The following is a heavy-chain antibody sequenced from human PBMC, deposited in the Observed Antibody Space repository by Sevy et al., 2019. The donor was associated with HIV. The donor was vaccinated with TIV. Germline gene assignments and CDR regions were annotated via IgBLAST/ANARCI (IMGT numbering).Heavy chain of an antibody. V-gene: IGHV4-30-4*01. J-gene: IGHJ4*02. CDR1: GGSISSGDYY. Sequence: SETLSLTCTVSGGSISSGDYYWSWIRQPPGKGLEWIGYIYYSGSTYYNPSLKSRVTISVDTSKNQFSLKLGSVTAADTAVYYCARDSGSYQEVDYWGQGTLVTVSS. CDR3: ARDSGSYQEVDY. CDR2: IYYSGST. D-gene: IGHD1-26*01.